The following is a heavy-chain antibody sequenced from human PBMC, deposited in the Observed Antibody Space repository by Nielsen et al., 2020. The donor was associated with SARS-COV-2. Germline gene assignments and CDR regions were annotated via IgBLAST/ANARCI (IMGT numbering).Heavy chain of an antibody. CDR2: ISWNSGSI. V-gene: IGHV3-9*01. Sequence: SLKISCAASGFTFDDYAMHWVRQAPGKGLEWVSGISWNSGSIGYADSVKGRFTISRDNAKNSLYLQMNSLRAEDTAVYYCVSEARHFDYWGQGTLVTVSS. CDR3: VSEARHFDY. D-gene: IGHD6-6*01. J-gene: IGHJ4*02. CDR1: GFTFDDYA.